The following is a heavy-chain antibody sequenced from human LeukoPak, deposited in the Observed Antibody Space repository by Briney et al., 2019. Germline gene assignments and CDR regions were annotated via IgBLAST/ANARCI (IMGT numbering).Heavy chain of an antibody. CDR2: ISSSGSTI. D-gene: IGHD6-13*01. CDR3: ARERYSSSWYWFDP. CDR1: GFTFSSYE. J-gene: IGHJ5*02. Sequence: GGSLRLSCAASGFTFSSYEMNWVRQAPGKGLEWVSYISSSGSTIYYADSVKGRFTISRDNAKNSLYLQMNSLRAEDTAVYYCARERYSSSWYWFDPWGQGTLVTVSS. V-gene: IGHV3-48*03.